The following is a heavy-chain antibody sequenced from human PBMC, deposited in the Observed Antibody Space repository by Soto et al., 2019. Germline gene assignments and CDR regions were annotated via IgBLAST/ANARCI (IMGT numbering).Heavy chain of an antibody. CDR2: MYYGVNT. CDR1: GGSISSSSYS. Sequence: PSETLSLTCIVSGGSISSSSYSWAWIRQPPGKGLEWIGTMYYGVNTYYNPSLKSRVTISVDTSKNQFSLKLSSVTAADTAVYYCAGTYYYDSSGPYNWFDPWGQGTLVTVSS. V-gene: IGHV4-39*07. CDR3: AGTYYYDSSGPYNWFDP. D-gene: IGHD3-22*01. J-gene: IGHJ5*02.